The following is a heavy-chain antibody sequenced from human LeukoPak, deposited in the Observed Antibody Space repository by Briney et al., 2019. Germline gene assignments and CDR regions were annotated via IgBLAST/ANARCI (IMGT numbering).Heavy chain of an antibody. J-gene: IGHJ4*02. D-gene: IGHD6-13*01. CDR2: INTDGSET. Sequence: GGSLRLSCAASGFTLSASWMSWVRQAPGKGLEWVANINTDGSETYYVDSVKGRFTISRDNAKKSLSLQMDSLREGDTAIYYCARDPAAWDYWGQGTLVTVSP. V-gene: IGHV3-7*01. CDR3: ARDPAAWDY. CDR1: GFTLSASW.